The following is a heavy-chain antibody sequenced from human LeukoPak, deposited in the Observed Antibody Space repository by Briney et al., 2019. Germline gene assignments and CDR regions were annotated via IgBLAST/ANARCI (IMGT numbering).Heavy chain of an antibody. CDR1: GGSVNTENYY. CDR3: AVPGPYFSNYGMDV. V-gene: IGHV4-39*01. CDR2: VHHNGDT. J-gene: IGHJ6*02. Sequence: SETLSLTCTVSGGSVNTENYYWGWFRQSPARGLEWIGNVHHNGDTYYNTSLKSRVTISIDTSKNRFSLKLNSVTAADTAVYYCAVPGPYFSNYGMDVWGQGTTVTVSS.